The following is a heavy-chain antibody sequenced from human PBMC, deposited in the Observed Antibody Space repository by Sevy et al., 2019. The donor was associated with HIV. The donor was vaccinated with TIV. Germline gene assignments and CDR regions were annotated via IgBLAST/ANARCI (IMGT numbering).Heavy chain of an antibody. CDR1: GYTLTKLG. J-gene: IGHJ4*01. CDR3: ATTKDYYESSGSPFDY. V-gene: IGHV1-24*01. Sequence: ASVKVSCKVSGYTLTKLGMHWVRQAPGKGLEWMGSFDPEDGETIYALKFQGRLTMTEDTSTDTAYMDLSSLRSEDTAVYFCATTKDYYESSGSPFDYWGHGTVVTVSS. D-gene: IGHD3-22*01. CDR2: FDPEDGET.